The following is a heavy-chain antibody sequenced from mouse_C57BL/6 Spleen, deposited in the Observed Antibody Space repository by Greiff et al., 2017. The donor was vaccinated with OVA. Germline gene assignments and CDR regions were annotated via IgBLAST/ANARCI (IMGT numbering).Heavy chain of an antibody. J-gene: IGHJ4*01. Sequence: QVQLQQPGAELVKPGASVKLSCKASGYTFTSYWMHWVKQRPGQGLEWIGMIHTNSGSTNYNEKFKSKATLTEDKSSSTAYMQLSSLTSEDSAVYYCARKEDYSVAMDYWGQGTSVTVSS. CDR1: GYTFTSYW. V-gene: IGHV1-64*01. CDR3: ARKEDYSVAMDY. CDR2: IHTNSGST. D-gene: IGHD2-12*01.